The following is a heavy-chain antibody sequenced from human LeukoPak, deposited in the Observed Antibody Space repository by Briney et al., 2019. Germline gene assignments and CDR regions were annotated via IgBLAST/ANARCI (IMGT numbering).Heavy chain of an antibody. V-gene: IGHV3-74*01. D-gene: IGHD3-10*02. CDR1: GFTFSSYW. CDR3: AELGITMVGGV. CDR2: INNDGSST. J-gene: IGHJ6*04. Sequence: GGSLRLSCGASGFTFSSYWMHWVRQAPGKGLVWVSRINNDGSSTSYADSVQGRFTISRDNAKNTLYLQMNSLRAEDTAVYYCAELGITMVGGVWGKGTTVTISS.